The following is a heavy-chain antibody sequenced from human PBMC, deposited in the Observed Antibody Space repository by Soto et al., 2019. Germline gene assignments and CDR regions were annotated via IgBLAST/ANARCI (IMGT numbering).Heavy chain of an antibody. V-gene: IGHV4-59*01. J-gene: IGHJ4*02. CDR2: LYYGRSA. CDR1: GDSISSDY. Sequence: QVQLQESGPGLVKPSETLSLTCAVSGDSISSDYCMWIRQPPGKGLETIGYLYYGRSANYHPSLKSRVTLSVDTSTNQCSLTLSSMTAADTAVYYCALRSMAVVPEYWGQGTLGTVSS. CDR3: ALRSMAVVPEY. D-gene: IGHD3-22*01.